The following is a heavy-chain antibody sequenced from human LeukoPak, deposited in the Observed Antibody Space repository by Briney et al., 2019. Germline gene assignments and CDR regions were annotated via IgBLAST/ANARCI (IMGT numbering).Heavy chain of an antibody. CDR3: ARIGRHVLRFLEWASRGAFDI. CDR2: IYPGDSDT. Sequence: GESLKISCKGSGYSFTSYWIGWVRQMPGKGLEWMGIIYPGDSDTRYSPSFQGQVTISADKSISTAYLQWSSLKASDTAMYYCARIGRHVLRFLEWASRGAFDIWGQGTMVTVSS. J-gene: IGHJ3*02. CDR1: GYSFTSYW. D-gene: IGHD3-3*01. V-gene: IGHV5-51*01.